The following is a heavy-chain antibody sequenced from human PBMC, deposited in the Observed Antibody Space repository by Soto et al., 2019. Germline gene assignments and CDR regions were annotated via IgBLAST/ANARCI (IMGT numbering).Heavy chain of an antibody. V-gene: IGHV4-59*01. J-gene: IGHJ5*02. Sequence: KPSETLSLTCTVSGGSISSYYWSWIRQPPGKGLEWIGYIYYSGSTNYNPSLKSRVTISVDTSKNQFSLKLSSVTAADTAVYYCAGAPGMITFGGVIVNWFDPWGQGTLVTVSS. CDR1: GGSISSYY. D-gene: IGHD3-16*02. CDR2: IYYSGST. CDR3: AGAPGMITFGGVIVNWFDP.